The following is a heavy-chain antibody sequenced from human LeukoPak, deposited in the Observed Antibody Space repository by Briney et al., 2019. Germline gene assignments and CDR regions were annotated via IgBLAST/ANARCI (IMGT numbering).Heavy chain of an antibody. CDR3: ARDRGYYAYYFED. Sequence: SETLSLTCTVSGYSINSVYYWRWIRQPPGKGLEWIDPIYDSGNTYYNPSLKSLLTISVDTSKNQCSLNLRTVTAAYTAVYYCARDRGYYAYYFEDWGQGIMVT. CDR2: IYDSGNT. J-gene: IGHJ4*02. D-gene: IGHD3-3*01. V-gene: IGHV4-38-2*02. CDR1: GYSINSVYY.